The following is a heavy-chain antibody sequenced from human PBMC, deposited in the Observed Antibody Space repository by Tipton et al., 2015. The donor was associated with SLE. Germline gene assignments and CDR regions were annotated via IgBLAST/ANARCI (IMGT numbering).Heavy chain of an antibody. V-gene: IGHV4-61*05. CDR2: INHGGST. D-gene: IGHD2-8*01. Sequence: LRLSCTVSGGSISSSSYYWSWIRQPPGKGLEWIGEINHGGSTNYNPSLKSRVTISVDTSKNQFSLKLSSVTAADTAVYFCARGYCSDGVCYGFGFFDYWGQGNLVTVSS. J-gene: IGHJ4*02. CDR3: ARGYCSDGVCYGFGFFDY. CDR1: GGSISSSSYY.